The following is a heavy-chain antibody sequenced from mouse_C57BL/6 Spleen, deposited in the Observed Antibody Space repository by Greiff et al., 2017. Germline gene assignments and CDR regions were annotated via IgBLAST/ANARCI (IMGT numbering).Heavy chain of an antibody. V-gene: IGHV1-39*01. CDR2: INPNYGTT. CDR1: GYSFTDYN. D-gene: IGHD2-2*01. CDR3: AREGDGYDETGYFDY. Sequence: EVKLMESGPELVKPGASVKISCKASGYSFTDYNMNWVKQSNGKSLEWIGVINPNYGTTSYNQKFKGKATLTVDQSSSTAYMQLNSLTSEDSAVYYCAREGDGYDETGYFDYWGQGTTLTVSS. J-gene: IGHJ2*01.